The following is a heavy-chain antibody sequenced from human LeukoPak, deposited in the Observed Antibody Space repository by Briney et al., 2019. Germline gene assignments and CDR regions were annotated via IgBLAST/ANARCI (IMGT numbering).Heavy chain of an antibody. CDR2: ISYDGSNK. D-gene: IGHD6-13*01. V-gene: IGHV3-30*03. CDR1: GFTFSSYG. Sequence: GGSLRLSCAASGFTFSSYGMHWVRQAPGKGLEWVAVISYDGSNKYYADSVKGRFTISRDNSKNTLYLQMNSLRAEDTAVYYCARDPIRGSSSWSWYFDLWGRGTLVTVSS. CDR3: ARDPIRGSSSWSWYFDL. J-gene: IGHJ2*01.